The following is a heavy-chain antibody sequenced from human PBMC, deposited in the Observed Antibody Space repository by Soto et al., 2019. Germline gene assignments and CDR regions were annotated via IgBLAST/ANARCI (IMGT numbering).Heavy chain of an antibody. J-gene: IGHJ4*02. CDR2: INHSGST. CDR3: ARVHHVLRYFDWPRGYFDY. CDR1: GGSFSGYY. D-gene: IGHD3-9*01. Sequence: SETLSLTFAVYGGSFSGYYWSWIRQPPGKGLEWIGEINHSGSTNYNPSLKSRVTISVDTSKNQFSLKLSSVTAADTAVYYCARVHHVLRYFDWPRGYFDYWGQGNLVTVSS. V-gene: IGHV4-34*01.